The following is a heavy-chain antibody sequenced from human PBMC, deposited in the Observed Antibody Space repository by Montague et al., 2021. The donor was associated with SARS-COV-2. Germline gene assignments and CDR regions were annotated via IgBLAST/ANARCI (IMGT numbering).Heavy chain of an antibody. V-gene: IGHV3-74*01. Sequence: SLRLSCAASGFTFSSYWMHWVRQAPGKGLVWVSRISSDGSGTTYADSVKGRFTISRDNAKNSLYLEMNSLRAEDTAVYYCARDNAGWPDAFDIWGQGTMVTVSS. CDR3: ARDNAGWPDAFDI. J-gene: IGHJ3*02. D-gene: IGHD6-19*01. CDR2: ISSDGSGT. CDR1: GFTFSSYW.